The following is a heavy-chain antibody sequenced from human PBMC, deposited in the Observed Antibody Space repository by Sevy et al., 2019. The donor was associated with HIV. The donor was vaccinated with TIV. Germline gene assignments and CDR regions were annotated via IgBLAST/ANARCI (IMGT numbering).Heavy chain of an antibody. CDR3: ARAYYDFWSGVQTGAPFDY. Sequence: GGSLRLSCAASGFTFSSYSMNWVRQAPGKGLEWVSYISSSSSTIYYADSVKGRFTISRDNAKNSLYLQLNSLRAEDTAVYYCARAYYDFWSGVQTGAPFDYWGQGTLVTVSS. CDR2: ISSSSSTI. D-gene: IGHD3-3*01. V-gene: IGHV3-48*01. J-gene: IGHJ4*02. CDR1: GFTFSSYS.